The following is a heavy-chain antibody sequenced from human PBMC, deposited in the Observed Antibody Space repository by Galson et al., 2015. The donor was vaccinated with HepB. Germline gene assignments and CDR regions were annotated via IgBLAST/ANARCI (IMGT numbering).Heavy chain of an antibody. Sequence: SLRLSCAASGFTFNNYAMSWVRHAPGKGLEWVSAITGTGDTTHYGDSVKGRFTVSRDNSRNTLYLQMNSLRAEDTALYYCAKVPRNFITFVRGVISAYFDSWGQGTLVTVSS. CDR1: GFTFNNYA. V-gene: IGHV3-23*01. D-gene: IGHD3-10*01. CDR3: AKVPRNFITFVRGVISAYFDS. CDR2: ITGTGDTT. J-gene: IGHJ4*02.